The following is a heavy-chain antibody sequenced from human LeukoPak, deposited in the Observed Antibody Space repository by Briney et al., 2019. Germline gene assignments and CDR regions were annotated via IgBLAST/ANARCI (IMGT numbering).Heavy chain of an antibody. CDR1: GGSISSYY. D-gene: IGHD4-23*01. V-gene: IGHV4-59*12. CDR2: IYYSGST. Sequence: SETLSLTCTVSGGSISSYYWSWIRQPPGKGLEWIGSIYYSGSTYYNPSLKSRVTISVDTPKNQFSLKLSSVTAADTAVYYCAREDLKGGDYGGFDYWGQGTLVTVSS. CDR3: AREDLKGGDYGGFDY. J-gene: IGHJ4*02.